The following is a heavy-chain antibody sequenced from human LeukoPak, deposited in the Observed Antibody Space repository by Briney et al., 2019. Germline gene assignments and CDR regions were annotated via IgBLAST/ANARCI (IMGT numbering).Heavy chain of an antibody. Sequence: GGSLRLSCAASGFTFSDYYMSWIRQAPGKGLEWVSYIGGSSSYTNYADSVEGRFTISRDNAKNSLYLQMNSLRAEDTAVYYCARDPQYSSSSGVWGQGTTVTVSS. V-gene: IGHV3-11*06. D-gene: IGHD6-6*01. CDR1: GFTFSDYY. CDR2: IGGSSSYT. J-gene: IGHJ6*02. CDR3: ARDPQYSSSSGV.